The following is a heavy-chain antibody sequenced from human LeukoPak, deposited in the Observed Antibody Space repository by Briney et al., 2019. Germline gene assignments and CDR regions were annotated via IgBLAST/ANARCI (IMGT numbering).Heavy chain of an antibody. V-gene: IGHV3-21*06. D-gene: IGHD3-16*01. CDR2: TSASSSYV. CDR1: GFTFSRYS. Sequence: GGSLRLSCAASGFTFSRYSMNWVRQAPGKGLDWVSGTSASSSYVFYADSVKGRFTISRDNAKNSVDLQMNSLRVEDSAVYYCARGGDPVDCWGQGTLVTVSS. J-gene: IGHJ4*02. CDR3: ARGGDPVDC.